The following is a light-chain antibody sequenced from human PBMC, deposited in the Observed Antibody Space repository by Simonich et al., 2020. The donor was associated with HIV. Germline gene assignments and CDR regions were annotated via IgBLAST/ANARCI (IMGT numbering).Light chain of an antibody. CDR3: GTWDSSLSAGV. CDR2: SNN. V-gene: IGLV1-51*01. J-gene: IGLJ7*01. Sequence: QSVLTQPPSVSAAPGQKVTISCSGSSSNIGNNYVAWSQQLPGTAPKLLIYSNNKRPSGIPDRFPGSKAGTSATPGITGLQTGDEADYYCGTWDSSLSAGVFGGGTQLTVL. CDR1: SSNIGNNY.